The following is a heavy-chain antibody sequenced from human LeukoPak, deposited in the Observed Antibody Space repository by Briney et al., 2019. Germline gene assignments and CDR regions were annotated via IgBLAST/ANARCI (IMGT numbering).Heavy chain of an antibody. CDR3: ARGVVITFGGAADY. J-gene: IGHJ4*02. CDR2: IYSSGST. D-gene: IGHD3-16*01. CDR1: GDSMSSFY. Sequence: SETLSLTCTVSGDSMSSFYWSWIRQPPGEGLEWIGYIYSSGSTNYNPSLKSRVTISVDMSKSQFSLKLRSVTAADTAVYYCARGVVITFGGAADYWGQGTLVTVSS. V-gene: IGHV4-59*01.